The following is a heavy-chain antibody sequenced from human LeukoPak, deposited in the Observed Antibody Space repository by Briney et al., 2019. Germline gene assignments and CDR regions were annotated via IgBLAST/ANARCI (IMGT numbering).Heavy chain of an antibody. CDR2: IYYSGST. J-gene: IGHJ5*02. CDR1: GGSISSSSYY. D-gene: IGHD4-17*01. Sequence: PSETLSLTCTVSGGSISSSSYYWGWIRQPPGKGLEWIGSIYYSGSTYYNPSLKSRVTISVDTSKNQFSLKLSSVTAADTAVYYCARVGYDCGDYFWFDPWGQGTLVTVSS. CDR3: ARVGYDCGDYFWFDP. V-gene: IGHV4-39*07.